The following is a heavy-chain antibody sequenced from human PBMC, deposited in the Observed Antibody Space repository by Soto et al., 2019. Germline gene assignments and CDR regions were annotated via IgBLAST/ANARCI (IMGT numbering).Heavy chain of an antibody. Sequence: ASVKVSCKASGYTFTSYDINWVRQATGQGHEWMGWMNPNSGNTGYAQKFQGRVTMTRNTSISTAYMELSSLRSEDTAVYYCVADRPGNDFWSGYFSTPYSWFDPWGQGTLVTVSS. CDR1: GYTFTSYD. CDR2: MNPNSGNT. V-gene: IGHV1-8*01. D-gene: IGHD3-3*01. CDR3: VADRPGNDFWSGYFSTPYSWFDP. J-gene: IGHJ5*02.